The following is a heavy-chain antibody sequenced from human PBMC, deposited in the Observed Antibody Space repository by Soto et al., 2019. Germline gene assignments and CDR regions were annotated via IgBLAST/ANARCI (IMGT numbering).Heavy chain of an antibody. CDR2: IKQDGSEK. D-gene: IGHD3-10*01. Sequence: PGGSLRLSCAASGFTFSSYWMSWVRQAPGKGLEWVANIKQDGSEKYYVDSVKGRFTISRDNAKNSLHLQMNSLRAEDTAVYYCARDGGFGELLGYYYYYGMDVWGQGTTVTVSS. V-gene: IGHV3-7*01. J-gene: IGHJ6*02. CDR3: ARDGGFGELLGYYYYYGMDV. CDR1: GFTFSSYW.